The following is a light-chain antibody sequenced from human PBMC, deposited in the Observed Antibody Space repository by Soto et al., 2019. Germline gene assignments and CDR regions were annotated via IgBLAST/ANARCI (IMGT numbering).Light chain of an antibody. V-gene: IGKV1-39*01. CDR3: HQSYSTTWT. CDR2: AAS. J-gene: IGKJ1*01. Sequence: DIQMTQSPSSLSASVGDRVTITCRASQGISTYLNWYQQKPGKAPKLLISAASSLQSGVPSRFSGSGSETDFTLTISSLQPEDFATYSCHQSYSTTWTFGQGTKVDIK. CDR1: QGISTY.